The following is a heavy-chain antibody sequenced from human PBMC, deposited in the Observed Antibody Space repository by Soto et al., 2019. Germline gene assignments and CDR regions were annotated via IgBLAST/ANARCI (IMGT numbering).Heavy chain of an antibody. V-gene: IGHV5-51*01. J-gene: IGHJ6*02. CDR2: IYPGDSDT. D-gene: IGHD5-12*01. Sequence: GESLKISCKGSGYSFTSYWIGWVRQMPGKGLEWMGIIYPGDSDTNYSPSFQGHVTISADKSISTAYLQWSSLKASDTAMYYCARGAEVATITGYYYGMDVWGQGTTVTVSS. CDR1: GYSFTSYW. CDR3: ARGAEVATITGYYYGMDV.